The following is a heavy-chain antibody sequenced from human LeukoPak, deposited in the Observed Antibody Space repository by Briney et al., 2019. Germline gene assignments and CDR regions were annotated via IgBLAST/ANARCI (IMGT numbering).Heavy chain of an antibody. CDR1: GGSFSGYY. CDR3: ARGLGTYYYGSGSYYSDY. Sequence: SETLSLACAVYGGSFSGYYWSWIRQPPGKGLEWIGEINHSGSTNYNPSLKSRVTISVDTSKNQFSLKLSSVTAADTAVYYCARGLGTYYYGSGSYYSDYWGQGTLVTVSS. CDR2: INHSGST. V-gene: IGHV4-34*01. J-gene: IGHJ4*02. D-gene: IGHD3-10*01.